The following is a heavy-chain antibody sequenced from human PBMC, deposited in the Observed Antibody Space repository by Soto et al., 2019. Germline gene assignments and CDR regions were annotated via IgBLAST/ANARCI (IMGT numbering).Heavy chain of an antibody. V-gene: IGHV3-23*01. D-gene: IGHD3-10*01. CDR1: GFTFSSCA. Sequence: GGSLRLSCAASGFTFSSCAMGWVRQAPGKGLEWVSGISGNGGSTYYADSVKGRFTISRDNAKKSLYLQMDSLRLEDTALYYCAKDAPNGSLDHWGQGTMVTVSS. CDR3: AKDAPNGSLDH. CDR2: ISGNGGST. J-gene: IGHJ4*02.